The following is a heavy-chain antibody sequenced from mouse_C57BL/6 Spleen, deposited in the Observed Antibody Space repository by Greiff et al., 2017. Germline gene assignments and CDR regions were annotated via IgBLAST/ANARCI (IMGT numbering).Heavy chain of an antibody. CDR1: GYAFSSSW. J-gene: IGHJ1*03. CDR3: AADSSGYVGGYFDV. D-gene: IGHD3-2*02. Sequence: VQLQQSGPELVKPGASVKISCKASGYAFSSSWMNWVKQRPGKGLEWIGRIYPGDGDTNYNGKFKGKATLTADKSSSTAYMQLSSLTSEDSAVXFCAADSSGYVGGYFDVWGTGTTVTVSS. V-gene: IGHV1-82*01. CDR2: IYPGDGDT.